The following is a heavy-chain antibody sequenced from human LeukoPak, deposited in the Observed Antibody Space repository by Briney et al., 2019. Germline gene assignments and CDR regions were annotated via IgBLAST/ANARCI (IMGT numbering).Heavy chain of an antibody. CDR1: GFTFNTYG. CDR2: IGPDGGTT. CDR3: ARGAQLTDY. J-gene: IGHJ4*02. V-gene: IGHV3-64*01. Sequence: PGGSLRLSCAASGFTFNTYGMHWVRQASGKGLEYVSGIGPDGGTTYYAKSVKGRFTISGDNSKSMVYLQMGSLTADGLAVYYCARGAQLTDYWGQGTLVTVSS. D-gene: IGHD6-13*01.